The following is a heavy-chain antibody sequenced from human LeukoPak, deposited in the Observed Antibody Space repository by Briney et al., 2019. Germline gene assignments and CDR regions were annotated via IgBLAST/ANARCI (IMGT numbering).Heavy chain of an antibody. CDR2: IYYIGST. CDR1: GGSISRSRXE. D-gene: IGHD6-19*01. V-gene: IGHV4-39*01. Sequence: CTVSGGSISRSRXEWGWLREPRXXGXEWIGLIYYIGSTYYTPSLKSRVTISVDTSKNQFSLKLSSVTAADTAVYYCARITIGWPHYYMDVWGKGTTVTVSS. CDR3: ARITIGWPHYYMDV. J-gene: IGHJ6*03.